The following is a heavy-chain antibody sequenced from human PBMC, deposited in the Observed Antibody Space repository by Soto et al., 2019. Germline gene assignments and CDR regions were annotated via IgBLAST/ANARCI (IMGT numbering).Heavy chain of an antibody. V-gene: IGHV1-46*01. CDR2: INPSGGST. CDR1: GYTFTSYY. J-gene: IGHJ5*02. D-gene: IGHD3-22*01. CDR3: ARDRALFESAYYEKRFDP. Sequence: ASVKVSCKASGYTFTSYYMHWVRQAPGQGLEWMGIINPSGGSTSYAQKFQGRVTMTRDTSTSTVYMELSSLRSEDTAVYYCARDRALFESAYYEKRFDPWGQGTLVTVSS.